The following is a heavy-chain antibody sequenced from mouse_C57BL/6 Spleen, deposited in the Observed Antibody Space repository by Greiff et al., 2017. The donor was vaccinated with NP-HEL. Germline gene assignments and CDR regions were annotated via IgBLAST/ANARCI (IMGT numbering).Heavy chain of an antibody. CDR1: GYAFSSYW. Sequence: LQESGAELVKPGASVKISCKASGYAFSSYWMNWVKQRPGKGLEWIGQIYPGDGDTNYNGKFKGKATLTADKSSSTAYMQLSSLTSEDSAVYFCARNYYGRGSDYFDYWGQGTTLTVSS. CDR3: ARNYYGRGSDYFDY. J-gene: IGHJ2*01. D-gene: IGHD1-1*01. CDR2: IYPGDGDT. V-gene: IGHV1-80*01.